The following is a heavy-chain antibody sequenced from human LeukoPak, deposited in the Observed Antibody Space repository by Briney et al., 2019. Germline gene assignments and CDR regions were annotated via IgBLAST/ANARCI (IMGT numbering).Heavy chain of an antibody. V-gene: IGHV3-11*06. Sequence: GGSLRLSCAASGFTFSDYYMSRIRQAPGKGLEWVSYISSSSYTNYADSVKGRFTISRDNAKNSLYLQMNSLRAEDTAVYYCARAYSSGWYGDYWGQGTLVTVSS. CDR2: ISSSSYT. CDR3: ARAYSSGWYGDY. CDR1: GFTFSDYY. J-gene: IGHJ4*02. D-gene: IGHD6-19*01.